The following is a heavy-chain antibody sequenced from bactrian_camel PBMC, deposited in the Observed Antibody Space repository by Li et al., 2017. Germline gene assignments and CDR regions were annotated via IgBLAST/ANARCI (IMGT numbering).Heavy chain of an antibody. J-gene: IGHJ6*01. CDR1: PNMYSNNC. CDR3: GADKSSLVVAVTLNPAEFGY. V-gene: IGHV3S54*01. CDR2: IFTGSGAT. Sequence: HVQLVESGGGSVQVGGSLRLSCTASPNMYSNNCMGWHRQAPGKEREGVASIFTGSGATYYPDSVKGRFTISQDRAKNTVYLQMNSLKPEDTGMYYCGADKSSLVVAVTLNPAEFGYWGQGTQVTVS. D-gene: IGHD2*01.